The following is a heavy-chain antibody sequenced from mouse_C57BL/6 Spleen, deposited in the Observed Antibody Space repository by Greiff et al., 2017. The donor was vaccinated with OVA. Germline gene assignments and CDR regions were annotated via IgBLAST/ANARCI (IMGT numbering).Heavy chain of an antibody. Sequence: EVQLQQSGAELVRPGASVKLSCTASGFNIKDYYMHWVKQRPEQGLEWIGRIDPEDGDTEYAPKFQGKATMTADTSSNTAYLQLSSLTSEDTAVYYCTRDYGSGWYFDVWGTGTTVTVSS. J-gene: IGHJ1*03. D-gene: IGHD1-1*01. CDR1: GFNIKDYY. V-gene: IGHV14-1*01. CDR3: TRDYGSGWYFDV. CDR2: IDPEDGDT.